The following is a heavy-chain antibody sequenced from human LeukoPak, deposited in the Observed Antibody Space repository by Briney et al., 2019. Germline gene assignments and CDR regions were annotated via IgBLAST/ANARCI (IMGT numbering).Heavy chain of an antibody. Sequence: GGSLRLSCAASGFTFSGSAMHWVRQAPGKGLEWVANIKKDGSEKYYVDSVKGRFTISRDSAKTSLYLQMNSLRAEDTAVYYCARDLSGVTGYTYGRGIDYWGQGTLVTVSS. V-gene: IGHV3-7*01. CDR3: ARDLSGVTGYTYGRGIDY. CDR1: GFTFSGSA. J-gene: IGHJ4*02. CDR2: IKKDGSEK. D-gene: IGHD5-18*01.